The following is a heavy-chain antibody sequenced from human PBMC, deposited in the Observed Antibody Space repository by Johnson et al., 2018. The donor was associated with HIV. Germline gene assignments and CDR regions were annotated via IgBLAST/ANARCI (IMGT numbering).Heavy chain of an antibody. Sequence: VQLVESGGGLVKPGKSLRLSCEASGFNFNHAWMSWVRQTTGKGLEWVSAIGTAGDTYYPSSVKGRFTISRENAKNSLYLQMNSLRAGDSAVYYCVRASWFGAFDIWGQGTLFTVSS. D-gene: IGHD3-10*01. J-gene: IGHJ3*02. CDR2: IGTAGDT. CDR1: GFNFNHAW. CDR3: VRASWFGAFDI. V-gene: IGHV3-13*01.